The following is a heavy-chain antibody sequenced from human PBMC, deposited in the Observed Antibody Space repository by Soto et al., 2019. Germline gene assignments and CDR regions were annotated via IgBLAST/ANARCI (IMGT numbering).Heavy chain of an antibody. V-gene: IGHV3-7*01. Sequence: EVQVVESGGGLVQPGGSLRLSCAVSGFTFSNYWMTWVRQAPGKGLEWVAYMNQDGSQIYYVDSLRGRFTTSRDNAKNSLYLQMNSLRGDDTAVYYCARDRGPNTPDYWGQGTLVTVSS. CDR3: ARDRGPNTPDY. CDR2: MNQDGSQI. CDR1: GFTFSNYW. J-gene: IGHJ4*02. D-gene: IGHD2-2*02.